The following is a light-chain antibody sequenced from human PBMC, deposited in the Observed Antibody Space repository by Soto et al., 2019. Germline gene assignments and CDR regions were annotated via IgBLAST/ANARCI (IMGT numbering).Light chain of an antibody. CDR3: NSFRVNRLYV. V-gene: IGLV2-14*01. Sequence: QSALTQPASVSGSPGQSITISCTGASSDIGGYDFVSWYQHHPGKAPKLIIYEVTHRPAGISDRFSASKSGNTASLTISGLQAEDEADYYCNSFRVNRLYVFGTGTKLTVL. J-gene: IGLJ1*01. CDR2: EVT. CDR1: SSDIGGYDF.